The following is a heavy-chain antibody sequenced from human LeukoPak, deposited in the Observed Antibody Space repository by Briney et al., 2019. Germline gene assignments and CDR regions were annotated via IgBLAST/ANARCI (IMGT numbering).Heavy chain of an antibody. Sequence: PGRSLRLSCAASGFTFSSYGMHWVRQAPGKGREWVAVIWYDGSNKYYADSVKGRFTISRDNSKNTLYPQMNSLRAEDTAVYYCAKYYVWGSYRGHFDYWGQGTLVTVSS. V-gene: IGHV3-33*08. D-gene: IGHD3-16*02. CDR1: GFTFSSYG. CDR2: IWYDGSNK. CDR3: AKYYVWGSYRGHFDY. J-gene: IGHJ4*02.